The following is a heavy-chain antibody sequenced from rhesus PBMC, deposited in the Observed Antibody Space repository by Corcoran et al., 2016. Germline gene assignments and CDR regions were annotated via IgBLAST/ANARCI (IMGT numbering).Heavy chain of an antibody. CDR2: IYGSSGST. CDR1: GGSIRSGYD. J-gene: IGHJ4*01. V-gene: IGHV4-76*01. D-gene: IGHD6-31*01. CDR3: ARVPYSSGWWADY. Sequence: QVQLQESGPGVVKPSETLSPTCAVSGGSIRSGYDSSRRRQPPGKGLEWIGYIYGSSGSTNYNPSLKNRVTISKDASKNQFSLKLSSVTAADTAGYYCARVPYSSGWWADYWGQGVLVTVSS.